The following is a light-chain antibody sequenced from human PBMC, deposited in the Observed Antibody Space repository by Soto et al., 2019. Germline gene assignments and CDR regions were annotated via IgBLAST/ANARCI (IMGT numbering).Light chain of an antibody. CDR3: QQFNKYPFT. CDR1: QGISSY. V-gene: IGKV1-9*01. CDR2: AAS. J-gene: IGKJ3*01. Sequence: DIQLTQSPSFLSASVGDRVTITCRASQGISSYLAWYQQRPGKAPKLLIYAASTLQSGVPSRFGGSGSGTEFTLTITSLQPEDFASYYCQQFNKYPFTFGPGTKVDI.